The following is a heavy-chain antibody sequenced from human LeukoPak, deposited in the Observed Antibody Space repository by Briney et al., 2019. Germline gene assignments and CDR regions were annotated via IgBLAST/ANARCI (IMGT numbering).Heavy chain of an antibody. J-gene: IGHJ4*02. Sequence: SVKVSCKASGGTFTSYAISWVRQAPGQGLEWRGGVIPIFGTANYAQKFQGRVTITADESTSTTYMELSSLRSEDNDMSLYARAIDTAFDHSSGYYSYDYWGQGTLVTVSS. V-gene: IGHV1-69*01. D-gene: IGHD3-22*01. CDR2: VIPIFGTA. CDR3: ARAIDTAFDHSSGYYSYDY. CDR1: GGTFTSYA.